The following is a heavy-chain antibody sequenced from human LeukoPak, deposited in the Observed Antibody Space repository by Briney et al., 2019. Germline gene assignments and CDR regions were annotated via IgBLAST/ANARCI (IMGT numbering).Heavy chain of an antibody. CDR1: GFTFSSYA. CDR3: AKETVEYSSSSTWFDP. V-gene: IGHV3-23*01. D-gene: IGHD6-6*01. J-gene: IGHJ5*02. Sequence: GGPLRLSCAASGFTFSSYAMSWVRQAPGKGLEWVSAISGSGGSTYYADSVKGRFTISRDNSKNTLYLQMNSLRAEDTAVYYCAKETVEYSSSSTWFDPWGQGTLVTVSS. CDR2: ISGSGGST.